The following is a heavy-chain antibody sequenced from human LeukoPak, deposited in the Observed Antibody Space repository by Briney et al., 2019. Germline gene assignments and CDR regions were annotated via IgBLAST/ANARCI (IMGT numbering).Heavy chain of an antibody. D-gene: IGHD5-18*01. CDR3: AKDPLWTYTAMARYFDY. V-gene: IGHV3-23*01. CDR2: ISGSGGST. Sequence: PGGSLRLSCVASGFTFSHYWMSWVRQAPGKGLEWVSAISGSGGSTYYADSVKGRFTISRDNSKNTLYLQMNSLRAEDTAVYYCAKDPLWTYTAMARYFDYWGQGTLVTVSS. J-gene: IGHJ4*02. CDR1: GFTFSHYW.